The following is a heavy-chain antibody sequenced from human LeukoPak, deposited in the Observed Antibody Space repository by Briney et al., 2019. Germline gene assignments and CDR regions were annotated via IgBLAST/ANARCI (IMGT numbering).Heavy chain of an antibody. J-gene: IGHJ5*02. V-gene: IGHV4-4*07. CDR2: IYSSGRT. CDR1: GGSISSYY. CDR3: ARELGGSYSSETWFDP. D-gene: IGHD1-26*01. Sequence: PSETLSLTCTVSGGSISSYYWSWIRQPAGEGLEWIGRIYSSGRTHYSPSLKSRVAISVDTSKNRFSLRLSSVTAADTAVYYCARELGGSYSSETWFDPWGEGTLVTVSS.